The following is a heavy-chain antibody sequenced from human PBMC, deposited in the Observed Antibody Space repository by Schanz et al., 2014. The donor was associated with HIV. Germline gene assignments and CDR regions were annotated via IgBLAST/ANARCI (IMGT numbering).Heavy chain of an antibody. CDR3: ARDRPVNSYCSNGVCYPL. V-gene: IGHV3-33*01. Sequence: QVQLVESGGGVVQPGRSLRLSCAASGFTFTSFGMHWVRQAPGKGLDWVAVIWYDGSNKYYADSVKGRFTISRDNAKNSLYLQMNSLRAEDTAVYYCARDRPVNSYCSNGVCYPLWGQGTPGAVS. CDR1: GFTFTSFG. D-gene: IGHD2-8*01. CDR2: IWYDGSNK. J-gene: IGHJ4*02.